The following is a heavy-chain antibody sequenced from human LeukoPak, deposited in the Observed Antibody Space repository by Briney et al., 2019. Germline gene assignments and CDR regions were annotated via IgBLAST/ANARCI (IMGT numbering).Heavy chain of an antibody. CDR2: ISDGST. Sequence: GGSLRLSCAASGFTFSSYAMSWVRQAPGKGLEWVSAISDGSTYYADSVKGRFTISRDNSENTLYLQMNSLRAEDTAVYYCAMNLAYSGSYRFFDYWGQGTLVTVSS. J-gene: IGHJ4*02. D-gene: IGHD1-26*01. CDR3: AMNLAYSGSYRFFDY. V-gene: IGHV3-23*01. CDR1: GFTFSSYA.